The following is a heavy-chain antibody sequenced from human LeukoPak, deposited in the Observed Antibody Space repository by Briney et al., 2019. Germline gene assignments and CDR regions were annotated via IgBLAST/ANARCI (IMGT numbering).Heavy chain of an antibody. V-gene: IGHV3-23*01. J-gene: IGHJ4*02. CDR1: GFSFNIYA. CDR2: IIGNGGGI. D-gene: IGHD2/OR15-2a*01. CDR3: AKDRIPDGKYSIDF. Sequence: PGGSLRLSCAASGFSFNIYAMNWVRQAPGKGLEWVSVIIGNGGGIHYADSVKGRFTISRDNSGNTLYLQMNSLRVEDTAVYYRAKDRIPDGKYSIDFWGQGTLVTVSS.